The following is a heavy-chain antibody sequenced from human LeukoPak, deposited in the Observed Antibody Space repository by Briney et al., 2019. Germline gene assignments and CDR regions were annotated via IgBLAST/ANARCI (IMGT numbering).Heavy chain of an antibody. CDR1: GFTLSSYA. V-gene: IGHV3-30*04. Sequence: GGSLRLSCAASGFTLSSYAMHWVRQAPGKGLEWVAVISYDGSNKYYADSVKGRFTISRDNSKNTLYLQMNSLRAEDTAVYYCAREVVVVPAAMGRPYFDYWGQGTLVTVSS. CDR2: ISYDGSNK. D-gene: IGHD2-2*01. CDR3: AREVVVVPAAMGRPYFDY. J-gene: IGHJ4*02.